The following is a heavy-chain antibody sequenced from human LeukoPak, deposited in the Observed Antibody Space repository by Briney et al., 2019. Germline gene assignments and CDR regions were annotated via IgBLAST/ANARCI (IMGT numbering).Heavy chain of an antibody. J-gene: IGHJ4*02. CDR1: GGSITSNSYS. CDR3: ARLRGGVQLWGD. V-gene: IGHV4-39*01. CDR2: LSHAGTN. Sequence: SETLSLTCTVSGGSITSNSYSWGWIRQPPGKGLQWIVTLSHAGTNYYNPSLKSRVTMPVDRSKNQFSLKLTSVTATDTAVYYCARLRGGVQLWGDWGQGTLVTVSS. D-gene: IGHD5-18*01.